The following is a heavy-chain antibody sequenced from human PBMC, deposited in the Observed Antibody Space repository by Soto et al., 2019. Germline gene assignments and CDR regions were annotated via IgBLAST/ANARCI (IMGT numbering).Heavy chain of an antibody. J-gene: IGHJ5*02. CDR1: GVNFGDFY. Sequence: FGVNFGDFYMRRILPAPGKGLEWVSYISSTSAYTNYADSVKGRFTISRDNAKNLLYLQMTSLRDEDTAVYFCARDPSRRSPPDLWGQGTLVTVSS. V-gene: IGHV3-11*05. CDR3: ARDPSRRSPPDL. CDR2: ISSTSAYT. D-gene: IGHD6-6*01.